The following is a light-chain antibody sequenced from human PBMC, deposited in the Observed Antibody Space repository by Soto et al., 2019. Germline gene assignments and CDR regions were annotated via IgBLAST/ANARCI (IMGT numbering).Light chain of an antibody. V-gene: IGKV3-20*01. CDR2: AAS. J-gene: IGKJ1*01. CDR3: QQYGSTLWT. Sequence: EIVLTQSPGTLSLSPGERATLSCRASQSVTSIYLAWYQQKPGQAPRLLIYAASSRATGIPDRFSGSGSETDFTLTISRLEPEDFAVYYCQQYGSTLWTFGQGTKVDIK. CDR1: QSVTSIY.